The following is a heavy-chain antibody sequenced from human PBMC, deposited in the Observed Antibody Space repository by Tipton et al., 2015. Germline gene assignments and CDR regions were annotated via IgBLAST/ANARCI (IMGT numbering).Heavy chain of an antibody. CDR1: GFTFNNYA. V-gene: IGHV3-23*01. CDR2: VSGSGAST. J-gene: IGHJ4*02. Sequence: SLRLSCVASGFTFNNYAMSWVRQAPGKGLEWVSAVSGSGASTYYTDSVKGRFTISRDNAKNSVYLQMNSLSPEDTAVYYCVGGFAYWGQGTLVTVSA. CDR3: VGGFAY.